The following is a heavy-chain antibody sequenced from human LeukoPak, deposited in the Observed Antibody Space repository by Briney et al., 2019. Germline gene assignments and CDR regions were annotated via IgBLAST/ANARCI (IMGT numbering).Heavy chain of an antibody. V-gene: IGHV3-21*01. CDR3: ARDFRSELPAAQVSNY. CDR2: ISSSSSYI. CDR1: GFTFSSYS. J-gene: IGHJ4*02. D-gene: IGHD2-2*01. Sequence: GGSLRLSCAASGFTFSSYSMNWVRQAPGKGLEWVSSISSSSSYIYYADSVKGRFTISRDNAKNSLYLQVNSLRAEDTAVYYCARDFRSELPAAQVSNYWGQGTLVTVSS.